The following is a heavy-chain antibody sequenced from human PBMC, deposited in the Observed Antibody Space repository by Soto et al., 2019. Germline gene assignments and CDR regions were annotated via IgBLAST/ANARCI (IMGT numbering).Heavy chain of an antibody. V-gene: IGHV1-69*12. D-gene: IGHD6-13*01. CDR2: IIPIFGTA. Sequence: QVQLVQSGAEVKKPGSSVKVSCKASGGTFSSYAISWVRQAPGQGLEWMGGIIPIFGTANYAQKFQGRVKITADESTSTAYMELSSLRSEDTAVYYCASDLACSSCNSPAEYFQHWGQGTLVTVSS. CDR1: GGTFSSYA. J-gene: IGHJ1*01. CDR3: ASDLACSSCNSPAEYFQH.